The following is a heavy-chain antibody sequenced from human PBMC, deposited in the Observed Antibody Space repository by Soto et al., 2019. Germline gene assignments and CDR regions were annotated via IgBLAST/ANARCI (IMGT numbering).Heavy chain of an antibody. D-gene: IGHD3-22*01. Sequence: GGSLRLSCAASGFTFSSYGMHWVRQAPGKGLEWVAVISYDGSNKYYADSVKGRFTIARDNAKNSLYLQMNSLRDEDTAVYYCARVYYYDSSGYYQNPAFDIWGQGTMVTASS. CDR3: ARVYYYDSSGYYQNPAFDI. CDR1: GFTFSSYG. J-gene: IGHJ3*02. CDR2: ISYDGSNK. V-gene: IGHV3-30*03.